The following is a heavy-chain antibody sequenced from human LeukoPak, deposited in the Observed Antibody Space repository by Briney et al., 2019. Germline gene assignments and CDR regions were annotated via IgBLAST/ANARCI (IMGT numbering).Heavy chain of an antibody. J-gene: IGHJ4*02. D-gene: IGHD4-17*01. CDR2: ISYDGSNK. CDR3: ARDLLPSMTTVTVGY. CDR1: GFTFSSYA. V-gene: IGHV3-30-3*01. Sequence: GGSLRLSCAASGFTFSSYAMHWVRQAPGKGLEWVAVISYDGSNKYYADSVKGRFTISRDNSKNTLYLQMNSLRAEDTALYYCARDLLPSMTTVTVGYWGQGTLVTVSS.